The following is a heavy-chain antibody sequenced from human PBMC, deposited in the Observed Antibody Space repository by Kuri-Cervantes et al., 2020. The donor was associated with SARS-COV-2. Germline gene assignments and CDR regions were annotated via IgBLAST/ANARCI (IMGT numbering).Heavy chain of an antibody. J-gene: IGHJ6*02. CDR1: GFTFSSYG. Sequence: GESLKISCAASGFTFSSYGMHWVRQAPGKGLEWVAVIWYDGSNKYYADSVKGRFTISRDNSKNTLYLQMNSLRAEDTAVYYCAKDLSSTSGPGYYYGMDVWGQGTTVTVSS. D-gene: IGHD2-2*01. V-gene: IGHV3-33*06. CDR3: AKDLSSTSGPGYYYGMDV. CDR2: IWYDGSNK.